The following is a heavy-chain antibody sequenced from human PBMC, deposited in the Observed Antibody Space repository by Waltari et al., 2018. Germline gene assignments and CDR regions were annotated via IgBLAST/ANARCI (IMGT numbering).Heavy chain of an antibody. Sequence: QVQLQESGPGLVKPSETLSPTCTVPGGSISSYYWSWIRQPPGKGLEWIGYIYYSGSTNYNPSLKSRVTISVDTSKNQFSLKLSSVTAADTAVYYCARDGSIAASWFDPWGQGTLVTVSS. D-gene: IGHD6-6*01. J-gene: IGHJ5*02. CDR3: ARDGSIAASWFDP. V-gene: IGHV4-59*01. CDR1: GGSISSYY. CDR2: IYYSGST.